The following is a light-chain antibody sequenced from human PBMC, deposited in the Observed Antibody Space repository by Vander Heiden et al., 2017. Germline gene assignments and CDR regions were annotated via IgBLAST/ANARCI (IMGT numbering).Light chain of an antibody. CDR3: RQRYSTPYT. J-gene: IGKJ2*01. CDR1: QSISIY. CDR2: AAS. Sequence: DIQMTQSPSSLSASVGDRVTITCRASQSISIYLNWYQQKPGKAPKLLVYAASSLQSGLPSRFSGSGSRTDFTLTISSLQPEEFATYYCRQRYSTPYTFGQGTKLEIK. V-gene: IGKV1-39*01.